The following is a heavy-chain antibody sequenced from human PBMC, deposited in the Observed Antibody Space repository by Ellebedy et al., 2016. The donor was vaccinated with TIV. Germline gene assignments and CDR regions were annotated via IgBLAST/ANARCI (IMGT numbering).Heavy chain of an antibody. CDR3: AKDLRAIPGTGSDS. J-gene: IGHJ4*02. D-gene: IGHD6-13*01. CDR1: GFTFGSYA. Sequence: GGSLRLXCTASGFTFGSYAMTWVRQAPGKGLEWVSSMTGSGNSPYYADSVRGRFTISRDNSNNTLSLQMNNLRVEDTAIYYCAKDLRAIPGTGSDSWGQGTVVTVSS. V-gene: IGHV3-23*01. CDR2: MTGSGNSP.